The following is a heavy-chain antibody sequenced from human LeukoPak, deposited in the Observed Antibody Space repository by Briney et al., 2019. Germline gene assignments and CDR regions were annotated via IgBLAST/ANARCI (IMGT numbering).Heavy chain of an antibody. D-gene: IGHD5-18*01. CDR2: ISGRGGST. Sequence: GGSLRLSCAASGFTFSSYAMSWVRQAPGKGLEWVSAISGRGGSTYYADSVKGRFTISRDNSKNTLYLQMNSLRAEDTAVYYCATRQQLWQIYYYYGMDVWGQGTTVTVSS. CDR3: ATRQQLWQIYYYYGMDV. J-gene: IGHJ6*02. V-gene: IGHV3-23*01. CDR1: GFTFSSYA.